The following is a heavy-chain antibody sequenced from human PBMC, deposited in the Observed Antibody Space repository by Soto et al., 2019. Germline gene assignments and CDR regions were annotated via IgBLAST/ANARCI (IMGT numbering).Heavy chain of an antibody. CDR1: GGSISSYY. CDR2: IYYSGST. CDR3: ARMSAGYSFSDYYYMDV. Sequence: SETLSLTCTVSGGSISSYYWSWIRQPPGKGLEWIGYIYYSGSTNYNPSLKSRVTISVDTSKNQLSLKLSSVTAADTAVYYCARMSAGYSFSDYYYMDVWGKGTTVTVSS. D-gene: IGHD5-18*01. J-gene: IGHJ6*03. V-gene: IGHV4-59*01.